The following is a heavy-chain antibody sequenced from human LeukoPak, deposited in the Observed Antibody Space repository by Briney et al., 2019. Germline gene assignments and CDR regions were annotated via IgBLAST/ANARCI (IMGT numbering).Heavy chain of an antibody. V-gene: IGHV4-59*12. CDR1: GGSISSYY. CDR3: ARADYGGNSGPGYFDL. Sequence: SETLSLTCTVSGGSISSYYWSWIRQPPGKGLEWIGYIYYSGSTNYNPSLKSRVTISVDTSKNQFSLKLSSVTAADTAVYYCARADYGGNSGPGYFDLWGRGTLVTVSS. D-gene: IGHD4-23*01. J-gene: IGHJ2*01. CDR2: IYYSGST.